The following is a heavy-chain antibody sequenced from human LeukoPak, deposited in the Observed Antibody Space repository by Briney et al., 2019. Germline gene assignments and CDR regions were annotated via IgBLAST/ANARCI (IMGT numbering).Heavy chain of an antibody. CDR2: IKQDGSEK. V-gene: IGHV3-7*01. J-gene: IGHJ4*02. D-gene: IGHD1-14*01. Sequence: GGSLRLSCAASGFTFSNYWMSWVRQAPGKGLEWVANIKQDGSEKYYVGSVRGRFTISRDNAKNSLYLQMNSLRAEDTAVYFCARDSNHVRDYWGQGTLVTVSS. CDR3: ARDSNHVRDY. CDR1: GFTFSNYW.